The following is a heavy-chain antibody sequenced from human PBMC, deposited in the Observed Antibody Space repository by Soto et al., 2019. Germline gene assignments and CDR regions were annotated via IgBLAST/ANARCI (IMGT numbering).Heavy chain of an antibody. CDR2: ISVKTGNT. V-gene: IGHV1-18*04. CDR3: ARDRSQYDSSGQGAF. Sequence: QVQLVQSGAEVKKPGASVKVSCKASGYTFTDYGISWVRQAPGQGLEWMGWISVKTGNTNYAQIVQGRVTLTTDTSASTAYMALMSLRSDDTAIYSCARDRSQYDSSGQGAFWGQGTLVTVSS. D-gene: IGHD3-22*01. J-gene: IGHJ4*02. CDR1: GYTFTDYG.